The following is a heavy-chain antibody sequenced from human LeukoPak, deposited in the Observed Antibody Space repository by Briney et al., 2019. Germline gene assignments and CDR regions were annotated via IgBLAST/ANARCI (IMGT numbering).Heavy chain of an antibody. CDR1: GYSISSSNW. J-gene: IGHJ3*01. CDR3: ARGPYCGNNCYWGFDF. V-gene: IGHV4-28*03. D-gene: IGHD2-21*01. CDR2: IYYSGST. Sequence: PSDTLSLTCAVSGYSISSSNWWGWIRQPPGKGLEWIGYIYYSGSTYYNPSLKSRVTMSVDTSKNQFSLKLSSVTAVDTAVYYCARGPYCGNNCYWGFDFWGQGTMVTVSS.